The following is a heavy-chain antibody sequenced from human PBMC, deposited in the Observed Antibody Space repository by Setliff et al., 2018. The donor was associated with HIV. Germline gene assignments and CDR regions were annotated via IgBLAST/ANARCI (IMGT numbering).Heavy chain of an antibody. J-gene: IGHJ4*02. CDR2: IYYSGTT. D-gene: IGHD2-2*02. CDR3: ARHFDQLLYRGFDY. CDR1: GASVVSGGYY. Sequence: SETLSLTCSVSGASVVSGGYYWSWIRQHPEKGLEWIGYIYYSGTTTYNPSLRSRVTISLDTSLNQFSLKVNSVTAADTAMYYCARHFDQLLYRGFDYWGQGTLVTVPQ. V-gene: IGHV4-31*03.